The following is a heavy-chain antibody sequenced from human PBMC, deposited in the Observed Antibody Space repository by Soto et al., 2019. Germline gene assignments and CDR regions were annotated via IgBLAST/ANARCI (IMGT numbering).Heavy chain of an antibody. CDR2: IYYSGST. CDR1: AGSISSGGYY. CDR3: ARSVFP. J-gene: IGHJ5*02. V-gene: IGHV4-31*03. Sequence: QVQLQESGPGLVKPSQTLSLTCTVSAGSISSGGYYWTWYRQHPGKVLEWIGYIYYSGSTYYNPSRKSRVTISVDTSNNQFSLKLSSVTAADTAVYYCARSVFPWGQGTLVTVSS.